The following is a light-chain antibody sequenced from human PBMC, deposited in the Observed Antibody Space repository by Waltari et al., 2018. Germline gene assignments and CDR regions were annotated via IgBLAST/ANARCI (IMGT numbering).Light chain of an antibody. Sequence: QSVLTQPPSASGTPGQRVTISCSGSSSNIGTNTVNWYQQVQGAAPKLLIYGNNQRPSGVPDRFSGSKSGTSASLAISGLQSEDEADYYCATWDDYLRGVFGGGTKLTVL. CDR1: SSNIGTNT. V-gene: IGLV1-44*01. CDR3: ATWDDYLRGV. CDR2: GNN. J-gene: IGLJ3*02.